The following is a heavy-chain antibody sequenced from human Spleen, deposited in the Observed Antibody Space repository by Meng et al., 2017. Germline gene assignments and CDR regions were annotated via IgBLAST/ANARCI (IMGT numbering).Heavy chain of an antibody. V-gene: IGHV3-21*01. D-gene: IGHD2/OR15-2a*01. Sequence: GGSLRLSCAASGFTFSSYHINWVRQAPGKGLEWVSAITSTGSAVYFADSVKGRFTMYRDNAKNSVYLEMNSLRGEDTAVYYCARDRVSWNIGAFDIWGQGTMVTVSS. CDR3: ARDRVSWNIGAFDI. CDR2: ITSTGSAV. J-gene: IGHJ3*02. CDR1: GFTFSSYH.